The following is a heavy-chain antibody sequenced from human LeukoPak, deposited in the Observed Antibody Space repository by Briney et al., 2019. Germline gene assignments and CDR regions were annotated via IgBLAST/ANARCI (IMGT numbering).Heavy chain of an antibody. Sequence: ASVKVSCKASGYTFTGYYMHWVRQAPGQGLEWMGWINPNSGGTNYAKKFQGRVTMTRDTSISTAYMALSRLRSDATAVYYCTRDLSVRRQANNWFDPWGQGTLVTVSS. CDR1: GYTFTGYY. CDR3: TRDLSVRRQANNWFDP. V-gene: IGHV1-2*02. J-gene: IGHJ5*02. CDR2: INPNSGGT. D-gene: IGHD4-23*01.